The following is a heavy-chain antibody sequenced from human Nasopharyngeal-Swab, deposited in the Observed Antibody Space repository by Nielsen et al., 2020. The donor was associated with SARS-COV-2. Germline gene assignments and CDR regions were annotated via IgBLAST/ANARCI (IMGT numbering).Heavy chain of an antibody. V-gene: IGHV3-30-3*01. D-gene: IGHD3/OR15-3a*01. Sequence: SCAASGFTFSYYDMHWVRQAPGKGLEWVAVTSSDESHKYYASSVRDRFTISRDNSRNTLYLQMNSLTTEDTAIYYCARDMIVGPPDYFDPWGQGTLLTVSS. CDR2: TSSDESHK. J-gene: IGHJ4*02. CDR3: ARDMIVGPPDYFDP. CDR1: GFTFSYYD.